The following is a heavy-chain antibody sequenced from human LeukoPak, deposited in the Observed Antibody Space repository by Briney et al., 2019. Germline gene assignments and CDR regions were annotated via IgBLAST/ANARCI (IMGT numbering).Heavy chain of an antibody. V-gene: IGHV4-59*02. CDR1: GVSVNTSY. Sequence: SETLSLTCSVSGVSVNTSYWSWIRQPPGKGLEWIGNIYYSGSTNYNPSLDSRVTMSLDTSKNQVSLKLTPVNYCARDGYGSGSYGWFDPWGQGTLVTVSS. D-gene: IGHD3-10*01. J-gene: IGHJ5*02. CDR3: GSYGWFDP. CDR2: IYYSGST.